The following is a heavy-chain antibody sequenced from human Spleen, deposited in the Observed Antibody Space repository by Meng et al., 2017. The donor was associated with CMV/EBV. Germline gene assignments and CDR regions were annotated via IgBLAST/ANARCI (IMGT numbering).Heavy chain of an antibody. D-gene: IGHD3-22*01. CDR3: AKAPWLPAYYGSSGYLDY. J-gene: IGHJ4*02. CDR1: GFTFSSYG. CDR2: IRYDGSNK. V-gene: IGHV3-30*02. Sequence: GGSLRLSCAASGFTFSSYGMHWVRQAPGKGLEWVAFIRYDGSNKYYADSVKGRFTISRDNSKNTLYLQMNSLRAEDTAVYYCAKAPWLPAYYGSSGYLDYWGQGTLVTVSS.